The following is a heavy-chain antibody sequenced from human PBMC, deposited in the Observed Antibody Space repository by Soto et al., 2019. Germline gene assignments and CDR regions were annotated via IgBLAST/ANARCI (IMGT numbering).Heavy chain of an antibody. V-gene: IGHV4-39*01. Sequence: SDALSLNFTVSGGSISSSSYYWGWIRQPPGKGLFWIGCIYYSGSTYYNPSLKSRVTISVDTSKNQFFLKLSSVTASDTAVYYCARNLRYYDILTGYYSYYYYGMDVWGQGTTVS. CDR2: IYYSGST. CDR1: GGSISSSSYY. D-gene: IGHD3-9*01. CDR3: ARNLRYYDILTGYYSYYYYGMDV. J-gene: IGHJ6*02.